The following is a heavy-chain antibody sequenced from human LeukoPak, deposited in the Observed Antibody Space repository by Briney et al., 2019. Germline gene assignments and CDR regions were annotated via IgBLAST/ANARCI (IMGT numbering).Heavy chain of an antibody. D-gene: IGHD3-16*01. CDR1: GFTFRSYA. Sequence: GSLRLSCAASGFTFRSYAMSWVRQPPGKGLEWIREINHSGSTNYNPSLKSRVTISVDTSKNQFSLKLGSVTAADTAVYYCARGISRPRYDYVWGSYRLFDYWGQGTLVTVSS. CDR3: ARGISRPRYDYVWGSYRLFDY. J-gene: IGHJ4*02. CDR2: INHSGST. V-gene: IGHV4-34*01.